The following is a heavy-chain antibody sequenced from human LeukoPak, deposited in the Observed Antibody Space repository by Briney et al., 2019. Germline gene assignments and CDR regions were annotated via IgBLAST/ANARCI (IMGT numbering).Heavy chain of an antibody. D-gene: IGHD1-1*01. V-gene: IGHV1-58*01. CDR1: GFTFTSSA. CDR3: AARRYNWNGSDY. CDR2: IVVGSGNT. Sequence: SAKVSCKASGFTFTSSAVQWVRQARGQRLEWIGWIVVGSGNTNYAQKFQERVTITRDMSTSTAYMELSSLRSEDTAVYYCAARRYNWNGSDYWGQGTLVTVSS. J-gene: IGHJ4*02.